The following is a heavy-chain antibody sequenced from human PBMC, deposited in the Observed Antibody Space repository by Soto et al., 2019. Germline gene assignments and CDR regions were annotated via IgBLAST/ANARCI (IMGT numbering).Heavy chain of an antibody. D-gene: IGHD6-19*01. CDR2: ISTSGATR. CDR1: GFTFSTDS. V-gene: IGHV3-48*02. Sequence: EVQLVESGGGLVQPGGSLRLSCVASGFTFSTDSTNRVRQAPGKGLEWVAHISTSGATRYYADSVKGRFTISRDNAKTSLYLQMDSLRNEDTAVYYCARFFGSGFDYWGQGTLVTVS. J-gene: IGHJ4*02. CDR3: ARFFGSGFDY.